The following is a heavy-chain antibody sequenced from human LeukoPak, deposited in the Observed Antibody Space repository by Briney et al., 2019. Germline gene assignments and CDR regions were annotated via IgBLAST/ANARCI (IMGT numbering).Heavy chain of an antibody. D-gene: IGHD4-11*01. Sequence: GGSLRLSCAASGSTFDDYAMHWVRLAPGKGLEWVSGITWDSGSIDYADSVKGRFTISRDNAKNSLYLQMNSLRAEDTALYYCAKHDYSNLVGDYGMDVWGQGTTVTVSS. J-gene: IGHJ6*02. CDR3: AKHDYSNLVGDYGMDV. CDR1: GSTFDDYA. CDR2: ITWDSGSI. V-gene: IGHV3-9*01.